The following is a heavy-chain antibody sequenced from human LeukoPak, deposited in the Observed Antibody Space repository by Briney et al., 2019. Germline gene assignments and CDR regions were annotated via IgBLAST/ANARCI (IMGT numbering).Heavy chain of an antibody. V-gene: IGHV4-34*01. CDR3: ARTRFGELLETNWFDP. J-gene: IGHJ5*02. D-gene: IGHD3-10*01. Sequence: SETLSLTCAVYGGSFSGYYWSWIRQPPGKWLEWIGVINHSGSTNYNPSLKSRVTISVDTSKNQFSLKLSSVTAADTAVYYCARTRFGELLETNWFDPWGQGTLVTVSS. CDR1: GGSFSGYY. CDR2: INHSGST.